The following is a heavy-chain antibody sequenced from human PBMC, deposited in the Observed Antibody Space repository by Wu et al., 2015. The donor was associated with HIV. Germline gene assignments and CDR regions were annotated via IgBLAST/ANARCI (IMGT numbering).Heavy chain of an antibody. J-gene: IGHJ4*02. CDR2: IIPIFGTA. CDR1: GGTFNRYA. CDR3: ARDLTIFGVVIMGY. Sequence: QLVQSGAEVKKPGSSVKVSCKASGGTFNRYAISWMRQAPGQGLEWMGGIIPIFGTANYAQKLQGRVTMTTDTSTSTAYMELRSLRSDDTAVYYCARDLTIFGVVIMGYWGQGTLVTVSS. V-gene: IGHV1-69*05. D-gene: IGHD3-3*01.